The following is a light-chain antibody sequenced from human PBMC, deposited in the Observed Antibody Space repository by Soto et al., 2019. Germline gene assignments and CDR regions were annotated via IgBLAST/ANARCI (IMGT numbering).Light chain of an antibody. V-gene: IGLV1-44*01. Sequence: SVLAQPPSASETPGQTVSISCSGSNSNIASNTVNWYQHLPGTAPKLLIYYNNQRPSGVPDRFSGSKSGTSATLGITGFQTGDEADYYCGSWDSSLSAYVFGTGTKVTVL. CDR2: YNN. CDR1: NSNIASNT. J-gene: IGLJ1*01. CDR3: GSWDSSLSAYV.